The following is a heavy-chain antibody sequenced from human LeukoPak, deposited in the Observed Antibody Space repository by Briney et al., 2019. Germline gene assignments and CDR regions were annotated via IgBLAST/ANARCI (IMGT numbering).Heavy chain of an antibody. CDR2: IYPADSDA. CDR3: ARHPPGQHLIGRYYSYSMDV. CDR1: GYSFTSDW. Sequence: GESLKISCKGSGYSFTSDWIAWVRQMPGRGLEWMGIIYPADSDARYSPSFQGQVTISADKSISTAYLQWSSLKASDTAMYYCARHPPGQHLIGRYYSYSMDVWGQGTTVSVSS. D-gene: IGHD6-13*01. V-gene: IGHV5-51*01. J-gene: IGHJ6*02.